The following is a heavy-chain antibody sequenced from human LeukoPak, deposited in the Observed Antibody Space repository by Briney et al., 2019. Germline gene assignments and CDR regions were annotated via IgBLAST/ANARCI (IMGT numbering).Heavy chain of an antibody. Sequence: GSLRLSCDASGFTFTYVAMNWVRQAPGKGLEWVSSMSLVADTTYYADSVKGRFIISADNSKNTLYLQMNSLRAEDTAVYYCAKSWHYDSSGSFDYWGQGTLVTVSS. CDR3: AKSWHYDSSGSFDY. V-gene: IGHV3-23*01. J-gene: IGHJ4*02. CDR1: GFTFTYVA. CDR2: MSLVADTT. D-gene: IGHD3-22*01.